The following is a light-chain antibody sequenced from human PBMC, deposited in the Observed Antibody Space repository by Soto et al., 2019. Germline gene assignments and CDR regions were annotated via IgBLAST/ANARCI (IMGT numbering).Light chain of an antibody. Sequence: DIQMTQSPSSVSASVGDRVTITCRASQSISTWLAWYQQKPGKAPKLLIYHATSLHSGVPSRFSGSRSGTDFSLIISSLQPEDFATYYCQQSSSFPLTFGGGTKVEIK. CDR3: QQSSSFPLT. CDR1: QSISTW. J-gene: IGKJ4*01. V-gene: IGKV1-12*01. CDR2: HAT.